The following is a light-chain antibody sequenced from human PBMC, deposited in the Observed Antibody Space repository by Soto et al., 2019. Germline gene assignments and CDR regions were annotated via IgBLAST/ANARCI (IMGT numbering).Light chain of an antibody. Sequence: EIVLTQSPATLSLSPGERATLSCRASQSVRNYLAWYQQKPGQAPRLLISDASNRATGILARFSGSGSGTDFTLTISSLEPEDFAVYYCQQRSNWPLTFGGGTKVEIK. CDR1: QSVRNY. J-gene: IGKJ4*01. CDR3: QQRSNWPLT. CDR2: DAS. V-gene: IGKV3-11*01.